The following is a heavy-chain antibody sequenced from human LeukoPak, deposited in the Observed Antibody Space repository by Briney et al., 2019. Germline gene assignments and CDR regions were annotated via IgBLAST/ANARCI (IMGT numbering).Heavy chain of an antibody. Sequence: SETLSLTCAVYGGSFSGYYWSWIRQPPGKGLEWIGEINHSGSTNYNPSLKSRVTISVDTSKNQFSLKLSSVTAADTAVYYCARGHGSFDILTGYYLDYWGQGTLVTVSS. V-gene: IGHV4-34*01. D-gene: IGHD3-9*01. CDR1: GGSFSGYY. J-gene: IGHJ4*02. CDR3: ARGHGSFDILTGYYLDY. CDR2: INHSGST.